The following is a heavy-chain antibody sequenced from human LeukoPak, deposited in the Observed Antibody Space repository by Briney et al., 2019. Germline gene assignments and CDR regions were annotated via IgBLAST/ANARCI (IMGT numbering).Heavy chain of an antibody. J-gene: IGHJ3*02. V-gene: IGHV3-48*01. CDR2: ISSSSSTI. D-gene: IGHD2-15*01. CDR3: ASWGPVAASLGAFDI. CDR1: GFTFSSYS. Sequence: PGGSLRLSCAASGFTFSSYSTNWVRQAPGKGLEWVSYISSSSSTIYYADSVKGRFTISRDNAKNSLYLQMNSLRAEDTAVYYCASWGPVAASLGAFDIWGQGTMVTVSS.